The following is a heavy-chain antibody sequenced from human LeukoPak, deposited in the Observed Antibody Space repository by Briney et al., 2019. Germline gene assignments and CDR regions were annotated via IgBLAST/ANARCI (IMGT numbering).Heavy chain of an antibody. Sequence: KPSETLSLTCAVYGGSFSGYYWSWIRQPPGKGLEWIGEINHSGSTNYNPSLKSRVTISVDTSKNQFSLKLSSVTAADTAVYYCARGGRGYGDYYYYYGMDVWGQGTTVTVSS. D-gene: IGHD4-17*01. V-gene: IGHV4-34*01. CDR2: INHSGST. CDR1: GGSFSGYY. CDR3: ARGGRGYGDYYYYYGMDV. J-gene: IGHJ6*02.